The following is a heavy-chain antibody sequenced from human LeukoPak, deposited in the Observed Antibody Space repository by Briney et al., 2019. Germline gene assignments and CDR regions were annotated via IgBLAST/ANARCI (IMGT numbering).Heavy chain of an antibody. CDR1: GFTFSSYA. V-gene: IGHV3-23*01. J-gene: IGHJ4*02. CDR2: LSANGDTT. Sequence: GGSLRLSCAGSGFTFSSYAMSWVRQAPRKGLECVSALSANGDTTYYADSVKGRFTISRDTSKNTLFLQMNSLRAGDTAVYYCVKNWSDWGQGTLVTVSS. D-gene: IGHD1-1*01. CDR3: VKNWSD.